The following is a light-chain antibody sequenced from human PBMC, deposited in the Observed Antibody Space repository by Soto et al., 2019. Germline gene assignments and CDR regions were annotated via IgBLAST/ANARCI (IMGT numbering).Light chain of an antibody. V-gene: IGKV3-15*01. CDR2: GAS. J-gene: IGKJ1*01. Sequence: EIVLTQSPGTLCFSPGEGAALPCRASQSISDTLAWYQQKPGQAPRLLIYGASKRATGFPARFSGSGSGTDFTLTISSLQSEDFAVYYCQQYNNWPWTFGQGTKVDI. CDR1: QSISDT. CDR3: QQYNNWPWT.